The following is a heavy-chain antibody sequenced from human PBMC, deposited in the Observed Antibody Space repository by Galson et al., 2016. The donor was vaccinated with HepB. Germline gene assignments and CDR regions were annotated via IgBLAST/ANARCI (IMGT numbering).Heavy chain of an antibody. CDR3: ARGGVYFDY. V-gene: IGHV3-11*01. CDR2: INTSGSTI. J-gene: IGHJ4*02. CDR1: GGSISSSGYY. Sequence: LSLTCTVSGGSISSSGYYWGWIRQAPGKGLEWLSFINTSGSTIYYGDSVKGRFTISRDNAKNSLYLQMNSLRADDTAVYYCARGGVYFDYWGQGALVSVSS.